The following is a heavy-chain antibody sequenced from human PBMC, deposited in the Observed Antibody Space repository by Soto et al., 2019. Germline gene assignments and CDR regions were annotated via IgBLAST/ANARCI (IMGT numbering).Heavy chain of an antibody. V-gene: IGHV1-69*13. CDR3: ARASNMTTVTTGYYGMDV. CDR1: GGTFSSYA. J-gene: IGHJ6*02. Sequence: SVKVSCKASGGTFSSYAISWVRQAPGQGLEWMGGIIPIFGTANYAQKFQGRVTITADESTSTAYMELSSLRSEDTAVYYCARASNMTTVTTGYYGMDVWGQGTTVTVSS. D-gene: IGHD4-4*01. CDR2: IIPIFGTA.